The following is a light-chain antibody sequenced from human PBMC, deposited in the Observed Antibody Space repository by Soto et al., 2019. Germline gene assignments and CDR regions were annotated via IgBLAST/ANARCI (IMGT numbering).Light chain of an antibody. J-gene: IGLJ2*01. V-gene: IGLV3-10*01. Sequence: SYELTQPPSVSVSPGQMARITCSGDALPKKYAYWYQPKSGQAPVLVIYEDSKRPPGIPERFSGSSSGTMATLTISGAQVEDEADYYCYSTDSSGVVFAGGTQLTVL. CDR3: YSTDSSGVV. CDR1: ALPKKY. CDR2: EDS.